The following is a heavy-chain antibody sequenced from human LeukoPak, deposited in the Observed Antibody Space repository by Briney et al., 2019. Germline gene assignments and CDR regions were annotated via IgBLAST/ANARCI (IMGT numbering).Heavy chain of an antibody. CDR1: GFTFSSYA. CDR3: TRDAPGYSGSYVPFF. Sequence: GGSLRLSCAASGFTFSSYAMSWFRQAPGKGLEWVGFIRSKAYGGTTEYAASVKGRFTISRDDSKSIAYLQMNSLKTEDTAVYYCTRDAPGYSGSYVPFFWGQGTLVTVSS. D-gene: IGHD1-26*01. J-gene: IGHJ4*02. CDR2: IRSKAYGGTT. V-gene: IGHV3-49*03.